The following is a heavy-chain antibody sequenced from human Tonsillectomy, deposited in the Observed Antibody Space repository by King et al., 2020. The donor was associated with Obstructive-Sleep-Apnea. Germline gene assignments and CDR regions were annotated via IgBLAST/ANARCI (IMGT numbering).Heavy chain of an antibody. V-gene: IGHV4-31*03. J-gene: IGHJ6*02. CDR3: AGEADYDYVWGTFRLTDYYYHMDV. D-gene: IGHD3-16*02. CDR1: GGSINSGGYY. Sequence: VQLQESGPGLVKPSQTLSLTCTVSGGSINSGGYYWTWIRQHPGKGLEWIGNIYYSGSTSYNPSLKSRVTISVDTSKNQFSLKLNSVTAADTAVYYCAGEADYDYVWGTFRLTDYYYHMDVWGQGTTVTVSS. CDR2: IYYSGST.